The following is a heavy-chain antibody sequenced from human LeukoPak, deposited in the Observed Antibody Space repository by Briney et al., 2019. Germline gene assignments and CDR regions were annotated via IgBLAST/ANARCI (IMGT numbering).Heavy chain of an antibody. J-gene: IGHJ4*01. D-gene: IGHD3-10*01. CDR3: ARPRVRGVIIRGFDY. Sequence: SETLSLTCTVSGGSISSYYWSWIRQPAGKGLEWIGEINHSGSTNYNPSLKSRVTISVDTSKNQFSLKLSSVTAADTAVYYCARPRVRGVIIRGFDYWGQGTLVTASS. V-gene: IGHV4-34*01. CDR2: INHSGST. CDR1: GGSISSYY.